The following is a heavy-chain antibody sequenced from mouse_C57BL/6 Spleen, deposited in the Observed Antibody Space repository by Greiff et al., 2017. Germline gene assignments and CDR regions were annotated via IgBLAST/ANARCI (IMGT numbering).Heavy chain of an antibody. CDR3: ARGPGTDY. CDR1: GYAFSSSW. CDR2: IYPGDGDT. Sequence: QVQLQQSGPELVKPGASVKISCKASGYAFSSSWMNWVKQRPGKGLEWIGRIYPGDGDTNYNGKFKGKATLTADKSSSTAYMQLSSLTSEDSAVXFCARGPGTDYWGQGTTLTVSS. V-gene: IGHV1-82*01. J-gene: IGHJ2*01. D-gene: IGHD4-1*01.